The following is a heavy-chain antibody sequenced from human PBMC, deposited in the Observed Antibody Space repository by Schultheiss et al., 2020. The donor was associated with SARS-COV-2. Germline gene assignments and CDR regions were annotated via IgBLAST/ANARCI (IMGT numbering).Heavy chain of an antibody. J-gene: IGHJ4*02. Sequence: GSLRLSCAVYGGSFSGYYWSWFRQPPGEGLEWIGEVYHSGSTNYNPSLKSRVTISVDTSKNQFSLMLSTVTAADTAVYYCAKSVGIAAAGIFDYWGQGSLITVAS. CDR2: VYHSGST. CDR3: AKSVGIAAAGIFDY. V-gene: IGHV4-34*01. D-gene: IGHD6-13*01. CDR1: GGSFSGYY.